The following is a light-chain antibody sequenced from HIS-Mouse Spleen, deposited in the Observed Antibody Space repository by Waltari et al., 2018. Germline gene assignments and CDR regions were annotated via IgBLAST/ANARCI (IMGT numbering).Light chain of an antibody. CDR2: EDS. CDR1: ALPTKY. Sequence: SYDLTQPPSVSVSPGQTARITCSGAALPTKYPYWYQQKSGQAPVLVIYEDSKRPSGIPERFSGSSSGTMATLTISGAQVEDEADYYCYSTDSSGNHRVFGGGTKLTVL. CDR3: YSTDSSGNHRV. J-gene: IGLJ2*01. V-gene: IGLV3-10*01.